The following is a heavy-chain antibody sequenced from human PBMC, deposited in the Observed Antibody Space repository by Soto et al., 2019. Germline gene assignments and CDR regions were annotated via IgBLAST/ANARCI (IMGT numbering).Heavy chain of an antibody. Sequence: QVQLVQAGAEVKKPGASVKVSCKASGYTFTGYYMHWVRQAPGQGLEWMGWINPNSGGTNYAQKFQGWVTMTRDTSISTAYMELSRLRSDDTAVYYCARDLLGGTGGFDPWGQGTLVTVSS. V-gene: IGHV1-2*04. CDR2: INPNSGGT. J-gene: IGHJ5*02. CDR1: GYTFTGYY. CDR3: ARDLLGGTGGFDP. D-gene: IGHD3-10*01.